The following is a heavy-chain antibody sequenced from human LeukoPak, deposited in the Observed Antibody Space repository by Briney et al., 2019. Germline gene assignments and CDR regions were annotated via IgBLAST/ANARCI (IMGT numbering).Heavy chain of an antibody. J-gene: IGHJ6*02. V-gene: IGHV5-51*01. CDR1: GYSFTSYW. Sequence: NAGESLKISCKGSGYSFTSYWIGWVRQMPGKGLEWMGIIYPGDSDTRYSPSFQGQVTISADKSISTAYLQWSSLKASDTAMYYCARVLWFGELLTKVYYYYCMDVWGQGTTVTVSS. D-gene: IGHD3-10*01. CDR2: IYPGDSDT. CDR3: ARVLWFGELLTKVYYYYCMDV.